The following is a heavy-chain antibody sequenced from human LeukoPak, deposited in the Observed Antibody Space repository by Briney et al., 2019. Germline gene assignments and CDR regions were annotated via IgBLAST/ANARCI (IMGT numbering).Heavy chain of an antibody. CDR2: IYYSGST. V-gene: IGHV4-30-4*07. CDR3: ARAHSIASYYYGVDV. D-gene: IGHD2/OR15-2a*01. CDR1: GVSISSGDYS. Sequence: PSETLSLTCAVSGVSISSGDYSWSWIRQPPGKGLEWIGNIYYSGSTYYSPSLTSRVTVSVDTSENQFSLKLSSVTAADTAVYYCARAHSIASYYYGVDVWGQGTTVTVSS. J-gene: IGHJ6*02.